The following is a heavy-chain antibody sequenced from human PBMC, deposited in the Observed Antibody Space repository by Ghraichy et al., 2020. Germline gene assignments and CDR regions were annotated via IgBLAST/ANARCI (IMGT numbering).Heavy chain of an antibody. J-gene: IGHJ6*02. CDR2: INSDGSST. CDR3: ARVRTVWGYYYGMDV. CDR1: GFTFSSYW. Sequence: GGSLRLSCAASGFTFSSYWMHWVRQAPGKGLVWVSRINSDGSSTSYADSVKGRFTISRDNAKNTLYLQMNSLRAEDTAVYYCARVRTVWGYYYGMDVWGQGTTVTVSS. V-gene: IGHV3-74*01. D-gene: IGHD3-16*01.